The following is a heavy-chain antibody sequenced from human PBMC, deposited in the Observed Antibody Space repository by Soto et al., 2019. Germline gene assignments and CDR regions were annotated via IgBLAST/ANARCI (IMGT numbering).Heavy chain of an antibody. J-gene: IGHJ5*02. CDR3: GRVVEGATRHTDSDS. Sequence: QVQLQESGPGLVKPSETLSLTCAVSGVSIHNSHSFWGWIRQPPGKGLEFIGSVYYSGGANYNPSLKCRVTISVDTSNNQFSLRVNSVTAADTAVYYCGRVVEGATRHTDSDSWGQGMLVTVPS. V-gene: IGHV4-39*02. CDR1: GVSIHNSHSF. CDR2: VYYSGGA. D-gene: IGHD2-15*01.